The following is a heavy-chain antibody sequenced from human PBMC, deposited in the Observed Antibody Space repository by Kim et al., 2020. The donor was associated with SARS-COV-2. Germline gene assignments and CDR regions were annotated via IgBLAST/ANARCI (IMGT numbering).Heavy chain of an antibody. V-gene: IGHV3-7*01. J-gene: IGHJ6*02. CDR3: ATLRDMGF. CDR2: GRQK. Sequence: GRQKYYLVSVKGRLTISRANAKISLYLQMNSLRAEDTAVYYCATLRDMGFWGQGTTVTVSS.